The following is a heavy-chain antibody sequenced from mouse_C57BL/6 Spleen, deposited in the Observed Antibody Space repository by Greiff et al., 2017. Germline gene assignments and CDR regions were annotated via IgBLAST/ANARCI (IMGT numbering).Heavy chain of an antibody. CDR3: ARIELGWMDY. CDR2: IYPRSGNT. CDR1: GYTFTSYG. D-gene: IGHD1-1*02. Sequence: QVQLQQSGAELARPGASVKLSCKASGYTFTSYGISWVKQRTGQGLEWIGEIYPRSGNTYYNEKFKGKATLTADKSSSPAYMELRSLTSEDSAVYFCARIELGWMDYWGQGTSVTVSS. V-gene: IGHV1-81*01. J-gene: IGHJ4*01.